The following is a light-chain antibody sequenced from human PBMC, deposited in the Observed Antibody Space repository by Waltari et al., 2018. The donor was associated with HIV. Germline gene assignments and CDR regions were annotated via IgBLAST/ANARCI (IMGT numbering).Light chain of an antibody. J-gene: IGKJ4*01. CDR1: QSVGGD. Sequence: ETVMTQSPDILSVSPGERPPLSCMASQSVGGDVAWYQQKPGQAPRLLIYGATSRATGIPARFSASGSGTEFILTISSLQSEDFAVYFCQQYNHWPLTFGGGTKVEIK. CDR2: GAT. CDR3: QQYNHWPLT. V-gene: IGKV3-15*01.